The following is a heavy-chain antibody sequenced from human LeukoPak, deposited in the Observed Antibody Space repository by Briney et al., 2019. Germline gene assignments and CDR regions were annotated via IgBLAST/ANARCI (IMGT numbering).Heavy chain of an antibody. D-gene: IGHD4-17*01. CDR1: GGSISSSSYY. CDR3: ATTTVTTSSSYYFDY. Sequence: EPSETLSLTCTGSGGSISSSSYYWGWIRQPPGEWLEWIGSIYYSGSTYYNPSLKSRVTISVDTSKNQFSLKLSSVTAADMAVYYCATTTVTTSSSYYFDYWGQGTLVTVSS. V-gene: IGHV4-39*01. CDR2: IYYSGST. J-gene: IGHJ4*02.